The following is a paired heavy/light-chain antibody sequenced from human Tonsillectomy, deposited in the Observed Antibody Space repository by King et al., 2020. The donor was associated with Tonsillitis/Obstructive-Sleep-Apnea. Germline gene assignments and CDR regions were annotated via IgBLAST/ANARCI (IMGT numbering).Heavy chain of an antibody. D-gene: IGHD1-26*01. CDR3: AREWEWEVLFHYYSYMDA. CDR1: GFTFSRYW. CDR2: IKQDGSEK. V-gene: IGHV3-7*04. Sequence: EAQLVESGGGLVQPGGSLRLSCAASGFTFSRYWMSWVRQAPGKGLEWVANIKQDGSEKYYVDSVKGRFTISRDNGRNSLYLQMNNLRAEDTAVYYCAREWEWEVLFHYYSYMDAWGKGTTVTVSS. J-gene: IGHJ6*03.
Light chain of an antibody. CDR3: QQSYTTPRT. CDR1: QSISSY. Sequence: DIQMTQSPSSLSASVGDRVTITCRASQSISSYLNWYQQKPGKAPKLLIYAASSLQSGVPSRFSGGGSGTDFTLTISSLQPEDFATYYCQQSYTTPRTFGQGTKVEIK. V-gene: IGKV1-39*01. J-gene: IGKJ1*01. CDR2: AAS.